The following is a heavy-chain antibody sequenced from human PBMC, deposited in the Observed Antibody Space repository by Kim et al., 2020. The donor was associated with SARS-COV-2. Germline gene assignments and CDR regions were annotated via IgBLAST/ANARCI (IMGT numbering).Heavy chain of an antibody. D-gene: IGHD2-8*01. CDR3: ARVLVLHNGGANWFDP. CDR1: SYTFTNYG. CDR2: ISPNNGDT. V-gene: IGHV1-18*01. Sequence: ASVKVSCKASSYTFTNYGIGWVRQAPGQGLEWMGWISPNNGDTNYAQKFQGRVTMTTDTSTSTAYMELRSLTSDDTAVYYCARVLVLHNGGANWFDPWGQGTLVTVSS. J-gene: IGHJ5*02.